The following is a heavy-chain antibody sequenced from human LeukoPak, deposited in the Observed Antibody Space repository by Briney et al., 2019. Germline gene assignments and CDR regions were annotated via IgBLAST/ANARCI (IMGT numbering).Heavy chain of an antibody. CDR1: GGTFSNYA. CDR3: ARDRSGTVPYFDY. Sequence: SVKVSCRASGGTFSNYAITWVRQAPGQGLEWMGGIIPIFGTANYAQKFQGRVTITTDESTSTAYMELSSLRSEDTAVYYCARDRSGTVPYFDYWGQGTLVTVSS. V-gene: IGHV1-69*05. J-gene: IGHJ4*02. D-gene: IGHD4-17*01. CDR2: IIPIFGTA.